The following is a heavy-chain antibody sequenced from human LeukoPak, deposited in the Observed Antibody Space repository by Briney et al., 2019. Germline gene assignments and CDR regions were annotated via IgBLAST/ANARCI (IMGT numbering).Heavy chain of an antibody. D-gene: IGHD2-2*01. V-gene: IGHV1-2*02. CDR3: GRKSASRKTSEFDY. Sequence: ASVKVSCKASGYTFNDYYMNWVRQAPGQGLECMGWIHPNSGGTNYAQKFQGRVTMTRDTSISTAYMELSRLTFDDTAVYYCGRKSASRKTSEFDYWGQGTLVTVSS. CDR2: IHPNSGGT. CDR1: GYTFNDYY. J-gene: IGHJ4*02.